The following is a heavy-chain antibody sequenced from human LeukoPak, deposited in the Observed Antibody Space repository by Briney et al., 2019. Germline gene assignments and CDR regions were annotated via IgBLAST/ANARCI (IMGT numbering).Heavy chain of an antibody. Sequence: SETLSLTCTVSGGSISSSSYYWGWIRQPPGEGLEWIGSIYYSGSTYYNPSLKSRVTISVDTSKNQFSLKLSSVTAADTAVYYCASTSSGLYNWFDPWGQGTLVTVSS. CDR2: IYYSGST. CDR3: ASTSSGLYNWFDP. D-gene: IGHD6-19*01. V-gene: IGHV4-39*07. J-gene: IGHJ5*02. CDR1: GGSISSSSYY.